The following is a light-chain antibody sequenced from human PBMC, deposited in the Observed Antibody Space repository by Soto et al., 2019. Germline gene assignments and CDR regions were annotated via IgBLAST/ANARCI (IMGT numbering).Light chain of an antibody. V-gene: IGLV1-51*01. Sequence: QSAMTQPPSVSAAPGPRVNISCSGSSSNIGGNSVSWYQQLPGTAHKLLIYDDDKRPSGIPDRFSGSKSGTSATLGITGFQTGDEADDYCGSWDSSLSAYVFGTGTKLTVL. CDR1: SSNIGGNS. CDR2: DDD. J-gene: IGLJ1*01. CDR3: GSWDSSLSAYV.